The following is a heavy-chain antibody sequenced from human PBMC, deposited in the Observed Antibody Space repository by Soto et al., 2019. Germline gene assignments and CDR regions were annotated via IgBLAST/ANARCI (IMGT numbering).Heavy chain of an antibody. CDR2: IWYDGSNK. Sequence: TGGSLRLSCATAGFTFSSYGMHWVRQAPGKGLEGVAVIWYDGSNKYYADSVKGRFTISRDNSKNTLYLQMNSLRAEDTAVYYCARPLTYYYDSSGSSDAFDIWGQGTMVTVSS. J-gene: IGHJ3*02. CDR3: ARPLTYYYDSSGSSDAFDI. V-gene: IGHV3-33*01. D-gene: IGHD3-22*01. CDR1: GFTFSSYG.